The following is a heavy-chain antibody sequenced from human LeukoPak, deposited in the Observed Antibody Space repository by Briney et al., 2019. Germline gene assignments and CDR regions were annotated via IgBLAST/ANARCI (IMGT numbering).Heavy chain of an antibody. CDR3: ARGRAKNYYDSSGYPTRFDY. CDR1: GGSISSYY. V-gene: IGHV4-39*07. Sequence: SETLSLTYTVSGGSISSYYWGWIRQPPGKGLEWIGSIYYSGSTNYNPSLKSRVTISVDTSKNQFSLKLSSVTAADTAVYYCARGRAKNYYDSSGYPTRFDYWGQGTLVTVSS. J-gene: IGHJ4*02. D-gene: IGHD3-22*01. CDR2: IYYSGST.